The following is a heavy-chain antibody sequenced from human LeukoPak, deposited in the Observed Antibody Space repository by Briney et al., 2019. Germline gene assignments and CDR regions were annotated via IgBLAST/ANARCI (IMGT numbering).Heavy chain of an antibody. CDR2: IFYSGST. CDR3: ARDYYGSGVAFDI. J-gene: IGHJ3*02. V-gene: IGHV4-39*07. Sequence: SETLSLTCTVSGGSISTSSYYWGWVRQPPGKGLEWIGNIFYSGSTYYSPSLKSRVTISLDTSRNQFSLKLSSVTAADTAVYYCARDYYGSGVAFDIWGQGTMVTVSS. D-gene: IGHD3-10*01. CDR1: GGSISTSSYY.